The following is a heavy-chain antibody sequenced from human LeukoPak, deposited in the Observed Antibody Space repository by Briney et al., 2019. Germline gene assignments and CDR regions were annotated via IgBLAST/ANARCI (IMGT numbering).Heavy chain of an antibody. CDR2: IYYSGST. Sequence: SETLSLTCTVSGGSISSYYWSWIRQPPGKGLEWIGYIYYSGSTNYNPSLKSRVTISVDTSKNQFSLKLSSVTAADTAVYNCARDPTSYGYYYYYGMDVWGQGTTVTVSS. D-gene: IGHD5-18*01. CDR3: ARDPTSYGYYYYYGMDV. CDR1: GGSISSYY. V-gene: IGHV4-59*01. J-gene: IGHJ6*02.